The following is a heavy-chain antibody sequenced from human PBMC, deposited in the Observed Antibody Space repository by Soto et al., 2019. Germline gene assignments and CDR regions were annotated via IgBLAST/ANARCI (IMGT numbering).Heavy chain of an antibody. J-gene: IGHJ4*02. CDR2: INAGNGNR. V-gene: IGHV1-3*01. Sequence: ASVKVSCKASGYTFTTYAMHWVRQAPGQRLEWMGWINAGNGNRKYSQRFQGRLTITSDTSANTAYMELSSLRSEDTAVYYCARESLWFGELLSYFDYWGQGTLVTVSS. D-gene: IGHD3-10*01. CDR1: GYTFTTYA. CDR3: ARESLWFGELLSYFDY.